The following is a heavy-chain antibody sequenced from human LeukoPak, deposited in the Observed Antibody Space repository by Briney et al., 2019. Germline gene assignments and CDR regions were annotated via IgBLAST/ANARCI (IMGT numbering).Heavy chain of an antibody. CDR1: GCTVSSNY. V-gene: IGHV3-66*01. J-gene: IGHJ4*02. CDR2: IYSGGST. D-gene: IGHD6-13*01. CDR3: ARMISSWVYFDY. Sequence: SGGSLRLSCAASGCTVSSNYMSWVRQAPGKGLESVSVIYSGGSTYYADSVKGRFTISRDNSKNTLYLQMNSLRAEDTAVYYCARMISSWVYFDYWGQGTLVTVSS.